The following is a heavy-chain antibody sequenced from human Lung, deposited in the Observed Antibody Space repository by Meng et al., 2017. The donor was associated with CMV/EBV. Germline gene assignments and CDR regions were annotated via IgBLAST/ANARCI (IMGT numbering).Heavy chain of an antibody. D-gene: IGHD1-1*01. Sequence: GESXKISCAASGFTFTNYWMTWVRQAPGKGLEWVGNINEDGSAKYYVDSVKGRFTMSRDNAKNSVYLQMNALRADDTAVYFCAREYWRPDYWGQGTLVTVSS. CDR3: AREYWRPDY. CDR2: INEDGSAK. J-gene: IGHJ4*02. V-gene: IGHV3-7*01. CDR1: GFTFTNYW.